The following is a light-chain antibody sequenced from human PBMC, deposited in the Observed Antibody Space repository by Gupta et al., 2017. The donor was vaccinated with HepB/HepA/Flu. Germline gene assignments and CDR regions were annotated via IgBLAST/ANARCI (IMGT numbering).Light chain of an antibody. CDR1: KLGDKN. CDR2: QDR. Sequence: SYELTQPTSVSVSPGQQARITCSGDKLGDKNVCWYQQKSGQSPVLVICQDRKRPSGIPDRFSGSNSGNTATLTISGSRAMDEAYYDCQAWDSRSGIFGRGTKLTVL. V-gene: IGLV3-1*01. J-gene: IGLJ2*01. CDR3: QAWDSRSGI.